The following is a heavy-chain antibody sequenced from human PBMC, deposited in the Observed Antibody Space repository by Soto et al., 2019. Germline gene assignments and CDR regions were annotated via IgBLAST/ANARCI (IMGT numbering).Heavy chain of an antibody. D-gene: IGHD2-2*01. CDR3: ARANSRYCSSTSCYSHLGYYYYGMDV. Sequence: GASVKVSCKASGGTFSSYAISWVRQAPGQGLEWMGGIIPIFGTANYAQKFQGRVTITADKSTSTAYMELSSLRSEDTAVYYCARANSRYCSSTSCYSHLGYYYYGMDVWGQGTTVTVSS. J-gene: IGHJ6*02. CDR1: GGTFSSYA. V-gene: IGHV1-69*06. CDR2: IIPIFGTA.